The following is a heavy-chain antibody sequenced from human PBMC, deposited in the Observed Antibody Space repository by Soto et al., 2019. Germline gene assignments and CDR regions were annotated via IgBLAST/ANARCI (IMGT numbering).Heavy chain of an antibody. CDR2: IYSSGST. CDR1: GGSISSYY. J-gene: IGHJ6*03. CDR3: ARSSTMDPGYIWGNARLGLGGYYYMGV. V-gene: IGHV4-59*01. Sequence: PSETLSLTCTVSGGSISSYYWSWIRQSPEKGLEWIGYIYSSGSTNYNPSLKSRVTMSVDTSKNQFSLKLRSVTAADTAVYYCARSSTMDPGYIWGNARLGLGGYYYMGVWGKGATVTVSS. D-gene: IGHD3-16*01.